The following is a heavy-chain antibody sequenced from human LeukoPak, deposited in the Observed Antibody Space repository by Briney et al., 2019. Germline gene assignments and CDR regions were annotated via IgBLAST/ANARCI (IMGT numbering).Heavy chain of an antibody. CDR3: ARGGPSVLLWFGEPYFDY. J-gene: IGHJ4*02. V-gene: IGHV1-18*01. Sequence: GASVTVSYQASGYTFTSYGISWVRQAPGQGLEWMGWISAYNGNTNYAQKLQGRVTITTDTSTSTAYMELRSLRSDDTAVYYCARGGPSVLLWFGEPYFDYWGQGTLVTVSS. D-gene: IGHD3-10*01. CDR1: GYTFTSYG. CDR2: ISAYNGNT.